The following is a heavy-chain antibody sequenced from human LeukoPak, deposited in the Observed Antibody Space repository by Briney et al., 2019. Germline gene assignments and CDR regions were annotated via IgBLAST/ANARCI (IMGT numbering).Heavy chain of an antibody. CDR2: INTDGSST. CDR1: GFTFSSYW. J-gene: IGHJ4*02. Sequence: PGGSLRLSCAASGFTFSSYWMHWVRQAPGKGLVWVSRINTDGSSTSYADSVKGRFTISRDNAKNTLYLQMNSLRAEDTAVYYCARDLYCSGGSCYSGGDYWGQGTLVTVSS. V-gene: IGHV3-74*01. D-gene: IGHD2-15*01. CDR3: ARDLYCSGGSCYSGGDY.